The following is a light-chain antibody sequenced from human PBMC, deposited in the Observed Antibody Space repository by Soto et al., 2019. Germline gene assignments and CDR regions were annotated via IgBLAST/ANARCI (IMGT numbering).Light chain of an antibody. CDR1: QSVSSSY. Sequence: ESLLTQSPGSLSLSPGHRATLSCRASQSVSSSYLAWYQQKPGQAPRRLIYGASSRATGVPDRFSGSGSGTDFTLNISRLEAEDFAVYYCQQYGSSALTFGGGTKVDI. J-gene: IGKJ4*01. CDR3: QQYGSSALT. CDR2: GAS. V-gene: IGKV3-20*01.